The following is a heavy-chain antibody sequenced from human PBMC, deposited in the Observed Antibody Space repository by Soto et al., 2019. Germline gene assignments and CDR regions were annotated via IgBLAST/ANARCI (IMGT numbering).Heavy chain of an antibody. V-gene: IGHV3-23*01. CDR1: GFDFSGYT. CDR2: VTSSTGNT. D-gene: IGHD3-16*01. J-gene: IGHJ5*02. CDR3: DKSPKAGGGS. Sequence: PGGSLRLSCAGSGFDFSGYTMHWVRQAPGKGLEWVAAVTSSTGNTFYADSVKGRFAASRDNANSTLYLQMKSLRAEDKGTYYCDKSPKAGGGSWGQGTLVTVSS.